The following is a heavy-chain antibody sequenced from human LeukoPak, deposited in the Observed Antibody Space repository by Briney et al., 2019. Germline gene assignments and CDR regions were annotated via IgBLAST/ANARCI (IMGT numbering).Heavy chain of an antibody. D-gene: IGHD3-22*01. V-gene: IGHV3-7*01. CDR3: ARDYYYDSSGLDY. CDR2: IKQDGSEK. Sequence: GVLRLSCAASGFTFSSYWMSWVRQAPGKGLEWVANIKQDGSEKYYVDSVKGRFTISRDNAKNSLYLQMNSLRAEDTAVYYCARDYYYDSSGLDYWGQGTLVTVSS. CDR1: GFTFSSYW. J-gene: IGHJ4*02.